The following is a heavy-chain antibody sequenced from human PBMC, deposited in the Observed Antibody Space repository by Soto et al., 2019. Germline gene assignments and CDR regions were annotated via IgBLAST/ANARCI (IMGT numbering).Heavy chain of an antibody. D-gene: IGHD6-19*01. V-gene: IGHV4-59*12. Sequence: QLQLQESGPGLVKPSETLSLTCTVSDGSISSYYWSWIRQPPGKGLEWIGYVYSNGDTSFNPSLKRRVTISVATSRTRFSLRPTSVTAAAPAVYSCARRIAGAPHFELWGRGTLVTVSS. CDR3: ARRIAGAPHFEL. J-gene: IGHJ2*01. CDR2: VYSNGDT. CDR1: DGSISSYY.